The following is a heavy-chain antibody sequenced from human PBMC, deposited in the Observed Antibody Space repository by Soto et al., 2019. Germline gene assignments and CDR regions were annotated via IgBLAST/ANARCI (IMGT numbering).Heavy chain of an antibody. CDR1: GFTFSDFA. D-gene: IGHD3-10*01. Sequence: HPGGSLRLSCLASGFTFSDFAMTWVRHVPGRGLEWVASLDGAGGSTYYAESVRGRFSISRDNSQNTLFLQMKRLTVDDTAIYYCAAPRDEYGSGVSWFTYGMDTWGQGTTVTVSS. V-gene: IGHV3-23*01. CDR2: LDGAGGST. J-gene: IGHJ6*02. CDR3: AAPRDEYGSGVSWFTYGMDT.